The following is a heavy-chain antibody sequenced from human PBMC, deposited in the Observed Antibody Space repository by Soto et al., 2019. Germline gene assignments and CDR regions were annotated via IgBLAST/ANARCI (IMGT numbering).Heavy chain of an antibody. CDR2: ISGSGGST. CDR1: GFTFSSYA. Sequence: EVQLLESGGGLVQPGGSLRLSCAASGFTFSSYAMSWVRQAPGKGLEWVSAISGSGGSTYYADSVKGRFTISSDNSKNALYLQRNSVRAEDTAVYYCAKAPGIAAAGLINWFDPWGQGTLVTVSS. J-gene: IGHJ5*02. V-gene: IGHV3-23*01. D-gene: IGHD6-13*01. CDR3: AKAPGIAAAGLINWFDP.